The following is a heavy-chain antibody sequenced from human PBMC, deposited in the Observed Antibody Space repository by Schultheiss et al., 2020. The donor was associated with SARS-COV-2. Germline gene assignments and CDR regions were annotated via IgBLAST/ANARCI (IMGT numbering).Heavy chain of an antibody. CDR1: GYTFTGYY. CDR3: ARDNYGLFDY. J-gene: IGHJ4*02. Sequence: ASVKVSCKASGYTFTGYYMHWVRQAPGQGLEWMGWISAYNGNTNYAQKLQGRVTMTTDTSTSTAYMELRSLRSDDTAVYYCARDNYGLFDYWGQGTLVTVSS. CDR2: ISAYNGNT. D-gene: IGHD3-10*01. V-gene: IGHV1-18*04.